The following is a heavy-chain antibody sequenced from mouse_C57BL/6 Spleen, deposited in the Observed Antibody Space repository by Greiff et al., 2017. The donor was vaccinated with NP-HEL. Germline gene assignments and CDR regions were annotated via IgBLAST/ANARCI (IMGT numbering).Heavy chain of an antibody. CDR3: ALYYGNYGYCDV. J-gene: IGHJ1*03. V-gene: IGHV5-17*01. CDR2: ISSGSSTI. D-gene: IGHD2-1*01. CDR1: GFTFSDYG. Sequence: EVQLVESGGGLVKPGGSLKLSCAASGFTFSDYGMHWVRQAPEKGLEWVAYISSGSSTIYYADTVKGRFTISRDNAKNTLFLQMTSLRSEDTAMYYCALYYGNYGYCDVWGTGTTVTVSS.